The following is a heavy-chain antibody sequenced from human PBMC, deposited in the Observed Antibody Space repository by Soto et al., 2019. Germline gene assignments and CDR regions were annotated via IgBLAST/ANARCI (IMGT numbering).Heavy chain of an antibody. D-gene: IGHD5-12*01. CDR2: ITSRSDYI. Sequence: EVQLVESGGGLVKPGGSLRLSCAASGFTFSAYSMSWVRQAPGKGLEWVSSITSRSDYIYYADSLKGRFTISRDNAKNSLYLQMHSLSAEDTAFYYCARVDGYTYPTDYWGQGTLVTVSS. V-gene: IGHV3-21*02. J-gene: IGHJ4*02. CDR3: ARVDGYTYPTDY. CDR1: GFTFSAYS.